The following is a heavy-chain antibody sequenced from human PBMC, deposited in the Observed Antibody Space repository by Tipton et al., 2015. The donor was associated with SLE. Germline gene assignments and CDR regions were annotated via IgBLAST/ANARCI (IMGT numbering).Heavy chain of an antibody. J-gene: IGHJ6*04. CDR1: GLSFSPYN. CDR2: ISTSSNYI. Sequence: SLRLSCEASGLSFSPYNMHWVRPAPGKGLEWVSSISTSSNYIHYADSVRGRFTVSRDNARKSVYLQMNSLRADDTAVYYCARGGGLDVWGKGTTVTVSS. D-gene: IGHD6-25*01. CDR3: ARGGGLDV. V-gene: IGHV3-21*01.